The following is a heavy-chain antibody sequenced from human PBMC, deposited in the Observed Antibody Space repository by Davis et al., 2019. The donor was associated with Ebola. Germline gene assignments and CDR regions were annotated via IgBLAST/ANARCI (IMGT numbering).Heavy chain of an antibody. CDR1: GFIFRNYV. J-gene: IGHJ3*02. D-gene: IGHD2/OR15-2a*01. Sequence: GGSLRLSCEPSGFIFRNYVMSGVRQAPGKGLEWVSTFGTGGDTYYADSVKGRFAISRDNSRGTLYLQMNSLRVEDSAIYYCVKDSSNIWFDIWGQGTLVTVSS. V-gene: IGHV3-23*01. CDR3: VKDSSNIWFDI. CDR2: FGTGGDT.